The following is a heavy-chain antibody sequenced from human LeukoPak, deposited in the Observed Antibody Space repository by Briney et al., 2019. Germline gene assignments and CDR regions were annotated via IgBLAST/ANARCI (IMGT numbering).Heavy chain of an antibody. D-gene: IGHD3-10*02. J-gene: IGHJ4*02. Sequence: SETLSLTCIVSGGSISSYYWSWIRQPPGKGLEWIGYIYYSGSTNYNPSLKSRVTISVDTSKNQFSLKLSSVTAADTAVYYCAKTRRITRFGGFYLDYWGQGTLVTVSS. CDR1: GGSISSYY. V-gene: IGHV4-59*01. CDR3: AKTRRITRFGGFYLDY. CDR2: IYYSGST.